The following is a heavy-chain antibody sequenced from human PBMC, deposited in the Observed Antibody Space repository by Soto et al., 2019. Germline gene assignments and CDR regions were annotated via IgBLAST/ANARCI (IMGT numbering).Heavy chain of an antibody. CDR3: ARDDNYATSGIDY. CDR1: GGSINSGDYY. J-gene: IGHJ4*02. D-gene: IGHD3-22*01. Sequence: QVQLHESGPGLVKPSQTLSLSCTVSGGSINSGDYYWSWIRQPPGKGLEWIGYIYYSGTTYYNPSLKCRVAISVDTSKNQFSLRLSSVTAADTAVYSCARDDNYATSGIDYWGQGTLVTVSS. V-gene: IGHV4-30-4*01. CDR2: IYYSGTT.